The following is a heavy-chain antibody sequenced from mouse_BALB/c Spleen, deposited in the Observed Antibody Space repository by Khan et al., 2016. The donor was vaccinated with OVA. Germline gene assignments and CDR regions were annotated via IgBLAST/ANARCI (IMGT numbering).Heavy chain of an antibody. D-gene: IGHD2-3*01. J-gene: IGHJ4*01. V-gene: IGHV3-2*02. CDR2: INYSGST. Sequence: EVQLQESGPGLVNPSQSLSLTCTVTGYSITSDYAWNWIRQFPGNKLEWMGYINYSGSTNYNPALKSRISITRDTSKNQLFLQLDSVTTDDTATYYCARDGSRYNYAMDYWGKGTSVTVSS. CDR3: ARDGSRYNYAMDY. CDR1: GYSITSDYA.